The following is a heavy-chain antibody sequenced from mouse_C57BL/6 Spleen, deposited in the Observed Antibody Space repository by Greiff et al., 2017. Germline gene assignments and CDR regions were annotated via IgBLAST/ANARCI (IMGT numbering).Heavy chain of an antibody. CDR3: ARERCDYDGAWFAN. CDR1: GYTFTSYW. D-gene: IGHD2-4*01. J-gene: IGHJ3*01. CDR2: IYPSDSET. V-gene: IGHV1-61*01. Sequence: QVQLQQPGAELVRPGSSVKLSCKASGYTFTSYWMAWVKQRPGQGLEWIGNIYPSDSETHYNQKFKDKATLTVDKSSSTAYLQLSSLTSEDSAVYNCARERCDYDGAWFANGGKETLVTVSA.